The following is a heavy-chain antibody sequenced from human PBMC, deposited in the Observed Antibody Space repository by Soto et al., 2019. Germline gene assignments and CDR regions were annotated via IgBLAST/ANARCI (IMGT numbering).Heavy chain of an antibody. D-gene: IGHD3-16*01. CDR2: IYSGGST. V-gene: IGHV3-66*01. J-gene: IGHJ4*02. Sequence: GGSLILSCAASGFTVSTKYMSWVRQAPGKGLEWVSVIYSGGSTFYADSVRGRFTISRDNSKNTVNLQMNSLRAEDTAVYYCARDPWAADYWGQGTLVTVSS. CDR3: ARDPWAADY. CDR1: GFTVSTKY.